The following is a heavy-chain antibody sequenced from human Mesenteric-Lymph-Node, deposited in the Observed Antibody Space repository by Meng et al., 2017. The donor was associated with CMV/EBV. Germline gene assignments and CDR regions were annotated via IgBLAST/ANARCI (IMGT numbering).Heavy chain of an antibody. J-gene: IGHJ6*02. D-gene: IGHD2-2*02. Sequence: GGSLRLSCAASGFTFSSYWMSWVRQAPGKGLEWVANIKQDGSEKYYVDSVKGRFTISRDNAKNSLYLQMNSLRAEDTAVYYCARAVVPAAILYYYYGMDVWGQGTTVTVSS. V-gene: IGHV3-7*01. CDR1: GFTFSSYW. CDR2: IKQDGSEK. CDR3: ARAVVPAAILYYYYGMDV.